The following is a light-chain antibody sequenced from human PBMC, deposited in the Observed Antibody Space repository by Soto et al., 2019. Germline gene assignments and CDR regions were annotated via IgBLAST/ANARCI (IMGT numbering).Light chain of an antibody. CDR2: DNN. J-gene: IGLJ2*01. V-gene: IGLV1-51*01. CDR3: GTWDNSLSAVV. CDR1: SSNIGNNY. Sequence: QSVLTQPPSVSAALGQKVTISCSGSSSNIGNNYVSWYQHLPGTAPKLLIYDNNQRPSGIPDRFSGSKSGTSATLGITGLQTGDEADYCCGTWDNSLSAVVFGGGTKLTVL.